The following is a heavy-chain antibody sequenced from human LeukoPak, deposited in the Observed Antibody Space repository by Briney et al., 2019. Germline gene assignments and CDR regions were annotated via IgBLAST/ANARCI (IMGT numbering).Heavy chain of an antibody. CDR2: IIPIFGTA. V-gene: IGHV1-69*13. CDR1: GGTFSSYA. D-gene: IGHD4-23*01. Sequence: SVKVSCKASGGTFSSYAISWVRQAPGQGLEWMGGIIPIFGTANYAEKFQGRVTIAADESTSTAYMELSSLRSEDTAVYYCARTTVVWYYFDYWGQGTLVTVSS. J-gene: IGHJ4*02. CDR3: ARTTVVWYYFDY.